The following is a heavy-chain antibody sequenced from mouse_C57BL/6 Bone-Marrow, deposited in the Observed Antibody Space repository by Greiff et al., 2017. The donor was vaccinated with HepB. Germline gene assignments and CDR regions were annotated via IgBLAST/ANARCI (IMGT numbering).Heavy chain of an antibody. D-gene: IGHD1-1*01. CDR2: IDPENGDT. J-gene: IGHJ1*03. V-gene: IGHV14-1*01. Sequence: VQLQQSGAELVRPGASVKLSCTASGFNIKDYYMHWVKQRPEQGLEWIGRIDPENGDTEYAPKFQGKATMTADTSSNTAYLQLSSLTSEDTAVYYCTSSIYYYGSSPWYFEVWGTGTTVTVSS. CDR3: TSSIYYYGSSPWYFEV. CDR1: GFNIKDYY.